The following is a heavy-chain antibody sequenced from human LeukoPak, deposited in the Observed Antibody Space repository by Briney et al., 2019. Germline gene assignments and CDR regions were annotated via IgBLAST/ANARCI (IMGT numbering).Heavy chain of an antibody. V-gene: IGHV3-23*01. CDR3: AKEVVLGETNYYYYGMDV. D-gene: IGHD1-26*01. J-gene: IGHJ6*02. Sequence: PGGSLRLSCAASGFNFRGYAMSWVRQAPGKGLEWVSAISGSGVRAHYTESVRGRFTISADNSQNMLHLQMNSLRAEDTAVYYCAKEVVLGETNYYYYGMDVWGQGTTVTVSS. CDR1: GFNFRGYA. CDR2: ISGSGVRA.